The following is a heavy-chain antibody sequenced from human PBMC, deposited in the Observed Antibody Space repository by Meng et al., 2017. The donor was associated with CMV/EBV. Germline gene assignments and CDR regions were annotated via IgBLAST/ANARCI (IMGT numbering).Heavy chain of an antibody. CDR1: GGSFSGYY. Sequence: GSLRPSCAVYGGSFSGYYWSWIRQPPGKGLEWIGEINHSGSTNYNTSLKNRVTISVDTSKNQFSLKLSSVTAADTAVYYCARGKKWGLRTYYYYYYGMDVWGQGTTVTVSS. D-gene: IGHD1-26*01. V-gene: IGHV4-34*01. J-gene: IGHJ6*02. CDR2: INHSGST. CDR3: ARGKKWGLRTYYYYYYGMDV.